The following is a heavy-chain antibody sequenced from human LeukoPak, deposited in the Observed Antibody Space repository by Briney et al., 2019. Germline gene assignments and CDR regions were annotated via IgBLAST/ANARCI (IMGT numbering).Heavy chain of an antibody. J-gene: IGHJ4*02. V-gene: IGHV1-69*04. CDR2: IIPILGIA. D-gene: IGHD2-15*01. CDR3: AKVAATGQHPDY. CDR1: GGTFSSYA. Sequence: SVKVSCKASGGTFSSYAISWVRQAPGQGLEWMGRIIPILGIANYAQKFQGRVTITADKSTSTAYMELSSLRSEDTAMYYCAKVAATGQHPDYWGQGTLVTVSS.